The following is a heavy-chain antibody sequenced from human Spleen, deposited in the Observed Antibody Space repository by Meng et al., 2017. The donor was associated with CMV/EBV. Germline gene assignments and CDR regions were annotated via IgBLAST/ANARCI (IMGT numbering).Heavy chain of an antibody. J-gene: IGHJ4*02. CDR3: AKEEWSRCSSATCQADY. CDR1: GFTFSTYA. D-gene: IGHD2-2*01. CDR2: ISTSGYSI. V-gene: IGHV3-48*01. Sequence: GESLKISCAASGFTFSTYAMYWVRQAPGKGLEWVSCISTSGYSIYYADSVKGRFTISRDNSHNALYLQMDNLRVEDTAVYYCAKEEWSRCSSATCQADYWGQGTLVTVSS.